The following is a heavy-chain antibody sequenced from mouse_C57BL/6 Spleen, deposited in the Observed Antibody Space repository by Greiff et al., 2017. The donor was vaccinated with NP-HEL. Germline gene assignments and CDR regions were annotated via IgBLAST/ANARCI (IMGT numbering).Heavy chain of an antibody. CDR3: ARYYGSPDY. D-gene: IGHD1-1*01. CDR1: GYTFTSYW. J-gene: IGHJ4*01. Sequence: VQLQQSGAELVMPGASVKLSCKASGYTFTSYWMHWVKQRPGQGLEWIGEIDPSDSYTNYNQKFKGKSTLTVDKSSSTAYMQLSSLTSEDSAVYYCARYYGSPDYWGQGTSVTVSS. V-gene: IGHV1-69*01. CDR2: IDPSDSYT.